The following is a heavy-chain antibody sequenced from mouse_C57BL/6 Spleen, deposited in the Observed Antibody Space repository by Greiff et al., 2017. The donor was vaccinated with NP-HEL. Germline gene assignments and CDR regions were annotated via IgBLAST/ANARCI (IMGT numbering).Heavy chain of an antibody. Sequence: QVQLQQSGPELVKPGASVKISCTASGYAFSSSWMHWVKQRPGKGLEWIGRIYPGGGDTNYTGKFKGKATLSADKSSSTAYMQLSSLTSEDSAVDFCARGELTRYWGQGTTLTVSS. D-gene: IGHD1-3*01. CDR3: ARGELTRY. CDR1: GYAFSSSW. J-gene: IGHJ2*01. V-gene: IGHV1-82*01. CDR2: IYPGGGDT.